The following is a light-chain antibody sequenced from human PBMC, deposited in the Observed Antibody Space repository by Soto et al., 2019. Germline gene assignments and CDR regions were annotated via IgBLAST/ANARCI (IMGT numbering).Light chain of an antibody. J-gene: IGLJ2*01. V-gene: IGLV2-11*01. Sequence: QSALTQPRSVSGSPGQSVTISCTGTSSDVGGYNYVSWYQQHPGKAPKLMIYDVSKRPSGVPDRFSGSKSGNTASLTISGLQAEDEADYYCCSYARSYTPVVFGGGTKLTVL. CDR1: SSDVGGYNY. CDR3: CSYARSYTPVV. CDR2: DVS.